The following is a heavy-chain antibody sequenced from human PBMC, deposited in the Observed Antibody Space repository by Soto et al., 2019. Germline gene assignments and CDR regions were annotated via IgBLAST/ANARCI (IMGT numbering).Heavy chain of an antibody. D-gene: IGHD4-17*01. V-gene: IGHV3-23*01. CDR2: ISGSGGST. CDR3: AKGFPPYGDYGGYFDY. CDR1: GFTFSSYA. Sequence: HPGGSLRLSCAASGFTFSSYAMSWVRQAPGKGLEWVSAISGSGGSTYYADSVKGRFTISRDNSKNTLYLQMNSLRAEDTAVYYCAKGFPPYGDYGGYFDYWGQGTLVTVSS. J-gene: IGHJ4*02.